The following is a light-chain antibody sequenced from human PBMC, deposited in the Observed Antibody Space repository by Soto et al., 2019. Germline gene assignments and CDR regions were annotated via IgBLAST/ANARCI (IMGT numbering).Light chain of an antibody. CDR2: GAS. CDR1: QGVSSSS. Sequence: EIVLTQSPGTLSLSAGERATLSCRARQGVSSSSLAWYQQKPGQAPRLLIYGASSSATGIPDRFSGSGSGTESTHSLSSGEAEYFAVYSCQQYGRSPFTFGPGTKVELK. J-gene: IGKJ3*01. CDR3: QQYGRSPFT. V-gene: IGKV3-20*01.